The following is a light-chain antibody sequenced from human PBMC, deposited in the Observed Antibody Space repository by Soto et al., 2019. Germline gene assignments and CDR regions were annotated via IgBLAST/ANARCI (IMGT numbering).Light chain of an antibody. J-gene: IGKJ1*01. Sequence: EIVLTQSPATLSLSPGERATLSCRASQSVSSYLAWYQQKPGQAPRLLIYGASSRATGVPDRFSGSGSGTDFTLTISRLEPEDVAVYYCQQCGSAPLTFGQGTKVDIK. CDR1: QSVSSY. V-gene: IGKV3-20*01. CDR2: GAS. CDR3: QQCGSAPLT.